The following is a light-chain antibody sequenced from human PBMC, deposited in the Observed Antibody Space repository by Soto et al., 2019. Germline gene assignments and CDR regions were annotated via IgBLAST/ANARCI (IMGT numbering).Light chain of an antibody. CDR3: QQYYSYPRT. CDR1: QGISSY. V-gene: IGKV1-8*01. CDR2: AAS. Sequence: ALRMTQSPSSLSASTGDRVTITCRASQGISSYLAWYQQKPGKASKLLIYAASTLQSGVPSRFSGSGSGTDFTLTISCLQSEDFATYYCQQYYSYPRTFGQGTKV. J-gene: IGKJ1*01.